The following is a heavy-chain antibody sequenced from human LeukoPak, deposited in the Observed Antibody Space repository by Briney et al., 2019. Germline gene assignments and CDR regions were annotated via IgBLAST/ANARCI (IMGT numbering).Heavy chain of an antibody. D-gene: IGHD2-15*01. J-gene: IGHJ4*02. CDR3: VRVVYCSGGSCSYYFDF. Sequence: GGSLRLSCAASGFSFSSYSMNWVRQAPGKGLEWFSSISDSSTYIFNADPVQGRFTISRDDAKNPLYLQMNSLRVEDTAVYYCVRVVYCSGGSCSYYFDFWGQGTLVTVSS. V-gene: IGHV3-21*01. CDR2: ISDSSTYI. CDR1: GFSFSSYS.